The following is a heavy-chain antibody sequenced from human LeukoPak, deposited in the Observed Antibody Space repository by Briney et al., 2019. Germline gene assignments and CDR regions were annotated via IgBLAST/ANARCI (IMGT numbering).Heavy chain of an antibody. CDR1: GGSFSGYY. V-gene: IGHV4-34*01. Sequence: PSETLSLTCAVYGGSFSGYYWSWIRQPPGKGLEWIGEINHSGSTNYNPSLKSRVTISVDTSKNQFSLKLSSVTAADTAVYYCARGGVPAAMAVDSNWFDPWGQGTLVTVSS. J-gene: IGHJ5*02. D-gene: IGHD2-2*01. CDR2: INHSGST. CDR3: ARGGVPAAMAVDSNWFDP.